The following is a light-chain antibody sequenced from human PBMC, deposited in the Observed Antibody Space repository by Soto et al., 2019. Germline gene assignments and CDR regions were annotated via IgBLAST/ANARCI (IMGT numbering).Light chain of an antibody. CDR3: NHYRSSPLP. J-gene: IGKJ5*01. Sequence: EIVLTQSPGTLSLSPGERATLSYRASQSVSTSQLAWHQQKPGQAPRLLIYGASTRATGIPDRFSGSGSGTDFTLTTSRLEREEIAVYYCNHYRSSPLPFGQGPRLEIK. CDR1: QSVSTSQ. CDR2: GAS. V-gene: IGKV3-20*01.